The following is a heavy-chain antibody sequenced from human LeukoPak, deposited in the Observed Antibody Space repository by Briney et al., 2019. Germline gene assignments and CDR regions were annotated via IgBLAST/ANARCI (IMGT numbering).Heavy chain of an antibody. Sequence: ASVKVSCKATSHISWVRQAPGQGLEWMGWIGSYEGDTYYAQKFQGRVTVTTDTSTNTAYMELRSLRADDTAVYYCARDFWNFYDSSRYYRDFDSWGQGTLVTVSS. V-gene: IGHV1-18*01. CDR1: TSH. J-gene: IGHJ5*01. CDR2: IGSYEGDT. CDR3: ARDFWNFYDSSRYYRDFDS. D-gene: IGHD3-22*01.